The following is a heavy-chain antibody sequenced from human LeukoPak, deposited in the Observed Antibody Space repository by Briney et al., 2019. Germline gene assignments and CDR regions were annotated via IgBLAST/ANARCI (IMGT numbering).Heavy chain of an antibody. CDR3: ARDHCTNGVCYMGHY. D-gene: IGHD2-8*01. Sequence: GASVKVSCKASGYTFTSYDISWVRQAPGQGLEWMGWISAYNGNTNYAQKLQGRVTMTTDTSTSTAYMELRSLRSDDTAVYYCARDHCTNGVCYMGHYWGQGTLVTVSS. CDR1: GYTFTSYD. J-gene: IGHJ4*02. V-gene: IGHV1-18*01. CDR2: ISAYNGNT.